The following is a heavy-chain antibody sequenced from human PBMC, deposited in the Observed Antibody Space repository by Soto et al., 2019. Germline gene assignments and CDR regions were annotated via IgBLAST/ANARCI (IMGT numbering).Heavy chain of an antibody. D-gene: IGHD4-17*01. CDR2: VFHSGST. CDR1: SASISSSDW. J-gene: IGHJ4*02. Sequence: KTSETLSLTCAVSSASISSSDWWNWVRQAPGKGLEWIGEVFHSGSTNYNPSLKSRVTMSVDMSKNQFSLNLRSVTAADTAVYYCARAQGMTTVHWGPGTLVTVSS. CDR3: ARAQGMTTVH. V-gene: IGHV4-4*02.